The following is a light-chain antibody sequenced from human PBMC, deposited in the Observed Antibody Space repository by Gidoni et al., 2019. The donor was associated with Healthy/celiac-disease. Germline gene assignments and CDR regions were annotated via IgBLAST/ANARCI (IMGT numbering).Light chain of an antibody. V-gene: IGKV1-9*01. CDR3: QHLISYPLT. Sequence: DIQLTQSPSFLSASVGDRVTITCRASQGISSYLARYQQKPGKAPKLLIYAASTLQSGVPSRFSGSGSGTEFTLTISSLQPDDFATYYCQHLISYPLTFGPGTKVDIK. J-gene: IGKJ3*01. CDR1: QGISSY. CDR2: AAS.